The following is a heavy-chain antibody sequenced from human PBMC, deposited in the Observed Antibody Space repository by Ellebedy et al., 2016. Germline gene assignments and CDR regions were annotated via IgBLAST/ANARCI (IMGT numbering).Heavy chain of an antibody. Sequence: GGSLRLSCAASGFTFSSYSMNWVRQAPGKGLEWVSYISSSSSTVYYADSVKGRFTISRDNAKNSLYLQINSLRAEDTAVYYCARASSRAFVVVPADVAVDGMDVWGQGTTVTVSS. CDR3: ARASSRAFVVVPADVAVDGMDV. D-gene: IGHD2-2*01. J-gene: IGHJ6*02. CDR2: ISSSSSTV. CDR1: GFTFSSYS. V-gene: IGHV3-48*01.